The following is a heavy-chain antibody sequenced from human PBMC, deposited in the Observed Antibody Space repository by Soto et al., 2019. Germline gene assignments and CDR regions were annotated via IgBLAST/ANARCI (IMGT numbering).Heavy chain of an antibody. D-gene: IGHD2-8*01. CDR2: ISYDGSNK. CDR1: GFTFSSYG. J-gene: IGHJ6*02. V-gene: IGHV3-30*18. Sequence: GGSLRLSCAASGFTFSSYGMHWVRQAPGKGLEWVAVISYDGSNKYYADSVKGRFTISRDNSKNTLYLQMNSLRAEDTAVYYCAKDRSPQMGHGMDVWGQGTTVTVSS. CDR3: AKDRSPQMGHGMDV.